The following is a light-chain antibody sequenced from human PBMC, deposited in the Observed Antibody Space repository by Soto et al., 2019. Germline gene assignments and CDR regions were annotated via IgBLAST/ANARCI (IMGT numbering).Light chain of an antibody. CDR2: GAS. V-gene: IGKV3-20*01. J-gene: IGKJ1*01. CDR3: QQYSNSRT. Sequence: EIVLTQSPGTLSLSPGERATLSCRASQSVSSSYLAWYQQKPGQAPRLLIYGASSRATGIPDRFSGSGSGTDFTLTISRPEPEDFAVYYCQQYSNSRTFGQGTKVEIK. CDR1: QSVSSSY.